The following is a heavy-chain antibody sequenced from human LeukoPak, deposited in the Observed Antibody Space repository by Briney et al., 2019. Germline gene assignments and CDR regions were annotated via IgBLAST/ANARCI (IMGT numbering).Heavy chain of an antibody. Sequence: GGSLRLSCAASGFTLSNYPMTWVRQAPGKGLEWVSAISAGAGSTYYADSVKGRFTISRDNSKNTLYLQMNSLRAEDTAVYYCAKDGGYWGQGTLVTVSS. CDR2: ISAGAGST. D-gene: IGHD3-16*01. CDR1: GFTLSNYP. CDR3: AKDGGY. V-gene: IGHV3-23*01. J-gene: IGHJ4*02.